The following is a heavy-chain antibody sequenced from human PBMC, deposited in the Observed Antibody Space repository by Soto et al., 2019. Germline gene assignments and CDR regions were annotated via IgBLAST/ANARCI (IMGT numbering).Heavy chain of an antibody. CDR2: INTDGSIT. V-gene: IGHV3-74*01. Sequence: GGSLRLSCAASGLIVSNSKMHWVRQAPGKGLVWVSRINTDGSITDYADSVKGRFTVSRDNPKNTLYLQMNSLRAEDTAVYYCARDTDGLHYWGQGTLVTVSS. CDR3: ARDTDGLHY. J-gene: IGHJ4*02. CDR1: GLIVSNSK.